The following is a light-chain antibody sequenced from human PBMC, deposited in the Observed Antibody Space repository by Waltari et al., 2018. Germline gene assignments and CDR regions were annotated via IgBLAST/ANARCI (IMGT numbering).Light chain of an antibody. CDR2: EVS. V-gene: IGLV2-18*02. CDR3: SSFTSSSTVL. CDR1: SRDVGRYDR. Sequence: QSALTQPPSVSGSPGQSVTIPCPGTSRDVGRYDRVYWYQPPPGTAPKVIIYEVSNRPSGVPDRFSGSKSGNTASLTISGLQAEDEADYYCSSFTSSSTVLFGGGTKLTVL. J-gene: IGLJ2*01.